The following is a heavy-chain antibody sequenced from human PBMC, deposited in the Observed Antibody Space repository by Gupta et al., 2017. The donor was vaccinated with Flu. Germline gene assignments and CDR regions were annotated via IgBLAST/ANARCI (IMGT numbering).Heavy chain of an antibody. D-gene: IGHD5-12*01. J-gene: IGHJ4*02. CDR3: AKDAGSGYDLDY. Sequence: QVQLVESGGGVVQPGRSLRLSCAASGFTFSSYGMPWVRQAPGKGLEWVAVISYDGSNKYYADSVKGRFTISRDNSKNTLYLQMNSLRAEDTAVYYCAKDAGSGYDLDYWGQGTLVTVSS. V-gene: IGHV3-30*18. CDR2: ISYDGSNK. CDR1: GFTFSSYG.